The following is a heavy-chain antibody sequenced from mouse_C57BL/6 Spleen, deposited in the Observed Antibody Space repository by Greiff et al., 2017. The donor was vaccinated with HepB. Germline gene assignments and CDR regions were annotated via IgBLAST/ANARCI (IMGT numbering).Heavy chain of an antibody. D-gene: IGHD3-1*01. CDR1: GYTFTSYW. V-gene: IGHV1-64*01. CDR2: IHPNSGST. J-gene: IGHJ3*01. Sequence: VKLLESGAELVKPGASVKLSCKASGYTFTSYWMHWVKQRPGQGLEWIGMIHPNSGSTNYNEKFKSKATLTVDKSSSTAYMQLSSLTSEDSAVYYCARHSDGFAYWGQGTLVTVSA. CDR3: ARHSDGFAY.